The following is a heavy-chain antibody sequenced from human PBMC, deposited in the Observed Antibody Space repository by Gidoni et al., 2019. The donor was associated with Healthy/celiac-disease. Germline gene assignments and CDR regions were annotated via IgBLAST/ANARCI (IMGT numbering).Heavy chain of an antibody. CDR2: IYYSGST. CDR1: GGSISSGGYY. Sequence: QVQLQESGPGLVKPSQTMSLTCTVSGGSISSGGYYWTWIRQHPGKGLEWIGYIYYSGSTYYNPSLKSLVTISVDTSKNQFSLKLSSVTAADTAVYYCARGRVTDPRDYYFDYWGQGTLVTVSS. V-gene: IGHV4-31*01. J-gene: IGHJ4*02. D-gene: IGHD2-21*02. CDR3: ARGRVTDPRDYYFDY.